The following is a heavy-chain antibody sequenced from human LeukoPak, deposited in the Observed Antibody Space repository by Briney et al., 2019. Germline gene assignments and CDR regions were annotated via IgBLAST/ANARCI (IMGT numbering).Heavy chain of an antibody. CDR3: ARRGGLYGSGSYRFDP. CDR2: IYPGDSDT. CDR1: GYSITNYW. Sequence: GESLKISCKGSGYSITNYWIGWVRQMPGKGLEWMGIIYPGDSDTRYSPSFQGQVTISADKSISTAYLQWSSLKASDTAMYYCARRGGLYGSGSYRFDPWGQGTLVTVSS. D-gene: IGHD3-10*01. J-gene: IGHJ5*02. V-gene: IGHV5-51*01.